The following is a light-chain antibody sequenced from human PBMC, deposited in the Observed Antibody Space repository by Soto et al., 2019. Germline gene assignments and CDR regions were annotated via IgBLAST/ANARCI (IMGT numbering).Light chain of an antibody. CDR2: AAS. J-gene: IGKJ2*01. Sequence: DIQMTQSPSSLSASVGDRVTITCRASQSISSYLNWYPQKPGKAPKLLIYAASSLQSGVPSRFSGSGSGTDLTLTISSLQPEDFATYYCQQSYSAPYTFGQGTKLEIK. CDR1: QSISSY. V-gene: IGKV1-39*01. CDR3: QQSYSAPYT.